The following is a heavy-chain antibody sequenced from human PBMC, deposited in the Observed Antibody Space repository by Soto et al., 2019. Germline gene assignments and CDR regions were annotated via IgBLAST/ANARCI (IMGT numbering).Heavy chain of an antibody. V-gene: IGHV1-69*08. J-gene: IGHJ4*02. CDR3: AREVGGSYYAVVDY. Sequence: QVQLVQSGAEVKKPGSSVKVSCKASGGTFSSYTISWVRQAPGQGLEWMGRIIPILGIANYAQKFQGRVTITADKSTSTAYMELSSLRSEDTAVYYCAREVGGSYYAVVDYWGQGTLVTVSS. CDR1: GGTFSSYT. D-gene: IGHD1-26*01. CDR2: IIPILGIA.